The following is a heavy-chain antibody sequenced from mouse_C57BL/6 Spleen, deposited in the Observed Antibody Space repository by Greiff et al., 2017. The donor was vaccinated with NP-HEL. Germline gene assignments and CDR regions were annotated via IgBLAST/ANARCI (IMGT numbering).Heavy chain of an antibody. CDR1: GYTFTSYW. CDR3: ARERRGSYPDY. D-gene: IGHD1-1*02. J-gene: IGHJ2*01. V-gene: IGHV1-69*01. CDR2: IDPSDSNT. Sequence: QVQLQQPGAELVMPGASVKLSCKASGYTFTSYWMHWVKQRPGQGLEWIGEIDPSDSNTNYNHKFKGKATLTVDKSSSTAYMQRSSLTAEDCAGYYCARERRGSYPDYWGQGTTLTVSS.